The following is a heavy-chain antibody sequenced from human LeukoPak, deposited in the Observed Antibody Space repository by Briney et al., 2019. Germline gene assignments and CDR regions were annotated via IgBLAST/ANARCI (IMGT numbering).Heavy chain of an antibody. Sequence: AASVKVSCKASGYTFTSYGIRWVRQAPGQGVEWMGWISAYNGNTNYAQKLQGRATMTTDTSTSTAYMELRRLRSDATAVYYCARVGDYGDYERFDPWGQGTLVTVSS. CDR3: ARVGDYGDYERFDP. J-gene: IGHJ5*02. V-gene: IGHV1-18*01. CDR1: GYTFTSYG. D-gene: IGHD4-17*01. CDR2: ISAYNGNT.